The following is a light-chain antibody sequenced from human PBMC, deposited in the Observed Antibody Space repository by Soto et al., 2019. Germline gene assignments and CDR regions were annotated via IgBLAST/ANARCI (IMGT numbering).Light chain of an antibody. CDR1: QGIRND. CDR3: QRYNTARPP. Sequence: DIQMTQSPSALSASVGDRVTITCRASQGIRNDLGWYQQKPGKAPKRLIYAASSLQSGVPSRFSGSGSATDFTLTIRGLQPEDLAPYYCQRYNTARPPFGQGTRLEIK. CDR2: AAS. V-gene: IGKV1-17*01. J-gene: IGKJ5*01.